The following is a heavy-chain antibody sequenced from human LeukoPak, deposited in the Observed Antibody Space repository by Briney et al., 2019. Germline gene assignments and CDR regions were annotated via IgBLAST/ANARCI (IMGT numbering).Heavy chain of an antibody. D-gene: IGHD4-17*01. Sequence: ASVKVSCKASGYTFTNYGISWMRQAPGQGLEWMGWITTYNGYTNYAQKFQGRVTMTTDTSTSTAYMELRSLRSDDTAVYYCARSPKVTTIPFDYWGQGTLVTVSS. CDR3: ARSPKVTTIPFDY. CDR2: ITTYNGYT. J-gene: IGHJ4*02. V-gene: IGHV1-18*01. CDR1: GYTFTNYG.